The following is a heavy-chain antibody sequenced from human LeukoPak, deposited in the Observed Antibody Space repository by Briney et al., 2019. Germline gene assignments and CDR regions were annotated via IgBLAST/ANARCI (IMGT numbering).Heavy chain of an antibody. CDR2: IYYSGST. CDR3: AGRIVGANVAWGFDP. CDR1: GGSINSSSYY. J-gene: IGHJ5*02. D-gene: IGHD1-26*01. Sequence: PSGTLSLTCTVSGGSINSSSYYWGWIRQPPGKGLEWIGSIYYSGSTYYNPSLKSRVTISVDTSKNQFSLKLSSVTAADTAVYYCAGRIVGANVAWGFDPWGQGTLVTVSS. V-gene: IGHV4-39*01.